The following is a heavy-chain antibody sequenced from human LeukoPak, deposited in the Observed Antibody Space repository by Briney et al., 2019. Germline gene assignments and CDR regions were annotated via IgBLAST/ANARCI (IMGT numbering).Heavy chain of an antibody. D-gene: IGHD3-22*01. CDR2: INPNSGGT. J-gene: IGHJ4*02. Sequence: ASVKVSCKASGYTFTGYYMHWVRQAPGQGLEWMGRINPNSGGTNYAQKCQGRVTMTRDTSISTAYMELSRLRSDDTAVYYCATYYYDSSGYYWVDYWGQGTLVTVSS. V-gene: IGHV1-2*06. CDR3: ATYYYDSSGYYWVDY. CDR1: GYTFTGYY.